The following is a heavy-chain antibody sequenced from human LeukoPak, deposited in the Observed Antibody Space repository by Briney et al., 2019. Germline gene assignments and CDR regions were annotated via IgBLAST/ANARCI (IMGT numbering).Heavy chain of an antibody. V-gene: IGHV4-39*07. D-gene: IGHD6-19*01. CDR2: IYYSGST. Sequence: SETLSLTCTVSGGSISSSSYYWGWIRQPPGKGLEWFGSIYYSGSTYYNPSLKSRVTISVDTSKNQFSLKLSSVTAADTAVYYCARDRPVVPAAMVGIAVAGDPGDPFDYWGQGTLVTVSS. J-gene: IGHJ4*02. CDR3: ARDRPVVPAAMVGIAVAGDPGDPFDY. CDR1: GGSISSSSYY.